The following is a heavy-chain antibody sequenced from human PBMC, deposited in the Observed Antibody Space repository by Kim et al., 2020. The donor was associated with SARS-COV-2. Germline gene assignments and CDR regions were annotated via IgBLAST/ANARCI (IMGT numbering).Heavy chain of an antibody. CDR1: GFTVSSNY. V-gene: IGHV3-53*01. Sequence: GGSLRLSCAASGFTVSSNYMSWVRQAPGKGLEWVSVIYSGGSTYYADSVKGRFTISRDNSKNTLYLQMNSLRAEDTAVYYCARWTTISPLRDAFDIWGQGTMVTVSS. CDR2: IYSGGST. CDR3: ARWTTISPLRDAFDI. J-gene: IGHJ3*02. D-gene: IGHD3-9*01.